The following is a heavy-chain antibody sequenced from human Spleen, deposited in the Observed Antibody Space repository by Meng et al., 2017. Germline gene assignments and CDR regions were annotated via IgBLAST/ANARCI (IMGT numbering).Heavy chain of an antibody. D-gene: IGHD5-18*01. J-gene: IGHJ6*02. CDR1: GFTFDDYA. V-gene: IGHV3-9*01. Sequence: SLKISCAASGFTFDDYAMHWVRQAPGKGLEWVSGISWNSGSIGYADSVKGRFTISRDNAKNTLYLQMNSLRAEDTAVYYCARRPRLYSYGPLYYYYGMDVWGQGTTVTVSS. CDR2: ISWNSGSI. CDR3: ARRPRLYSYGPLYYYYGMDV.